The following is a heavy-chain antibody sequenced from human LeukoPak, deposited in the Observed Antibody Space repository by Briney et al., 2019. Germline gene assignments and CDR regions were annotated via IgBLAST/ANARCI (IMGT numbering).Heavy chain of an antibody. CDR1: GFTFSDYD. CDR3: VREPAYTGTWWYPDL. Sequence: PGGSLRLSCVASGFTFSDYDMHWVRQATGKGLEWTSAIDPAGNTWYSDSVKGRFTISRENAKSSLFLQMNSLRAADTAVYYCVREPAYTGTWWYPDLWGRGALVTVSS. J-gene: IGHJ2*01. D-gene: IGHD3-16*01. CDR2: IDPAGNT. V-gene: IGHV3-13*01.